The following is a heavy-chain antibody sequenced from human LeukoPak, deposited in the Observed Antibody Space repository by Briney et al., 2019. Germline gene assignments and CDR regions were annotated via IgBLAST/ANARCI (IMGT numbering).Heavy chain of an antibody. J-gene: IGHJ2*01. V-gene: IGHV3-23*01. CDR1: GFTFSSYA. Sequence: GGSLRLSCAASGFTFSSYAMSWVRQAPGKGLEWVSAISGSGGSTYYADSVKGRFTISRDNSKNTVYLQMNSLRPEDTALYYCAKDRDFDFWSGPSYFDLWGRGTLVTVSS. CDR3: AKDRDFDFWSGPSYFDL. CDR2: ISGSGGST. D-gene: IGHD3-3*01.